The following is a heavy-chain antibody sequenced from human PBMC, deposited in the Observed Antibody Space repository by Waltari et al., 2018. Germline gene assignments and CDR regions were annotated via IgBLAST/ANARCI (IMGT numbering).Heavy chain of an antibody. CDR3: ARRAACSGGVCYEDFDY. CDR1: GYSFTSYW. Sequence: EVQLVQSGAEVKKSGESLKISCEGSGYSFTSYWIGWVRQMPGKGLEWMGVIYPGDSDFRYSPSFQGQVTVSADKSSSTAYLHWSSLKASDTAIYYCARRAACSGGVCYEDFDYWGQVTLVTVSS. J-gene: IGHJ4*02. V-gene: IGHV5-51*03. D-gene: IGHD2-8*02. CDR2: IYPGDSDF.